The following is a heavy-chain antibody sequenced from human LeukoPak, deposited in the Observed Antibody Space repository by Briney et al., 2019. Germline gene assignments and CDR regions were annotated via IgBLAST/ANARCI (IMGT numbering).Heavy chain of an antibody. V-gene: IGHV1-18*01. D-gene: IGHD2-2*01. CDR1: GYTFTSYG. CDR2: ISAYNGNT. CDR3: ARDHYCSSTSCSLYYYYYGMDV. J-gene: IGHJ6*02. Sequence: GASVKVSCKASGYTFTSYGIGWVRQAPGQGLEWMGWISAYNGNTNYAQKLQGRVTMTTDTSTSTAYMELRSLRSDDTAVYYCARDHYCSSTSCSLYYYYYGMDVWGQGTTVTVSS.